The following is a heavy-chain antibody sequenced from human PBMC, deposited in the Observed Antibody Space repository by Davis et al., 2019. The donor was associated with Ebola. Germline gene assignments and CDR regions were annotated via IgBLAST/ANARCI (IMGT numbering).Heavy chain of an antibody. V-gene: IGHV4-4*07. CDR2: IYSSGNI. CDR3: AREPARAV. CDR1: GGSISGYY. Sequence: SETLSLTCTVPGGSISGYYWSWIRQSAGKGLEWIGRIYSSGNINYNPSLQSRVTMSVDTSKNRFSLNLTSVTAAETAIYYCAREPARAVWGKGITVIVSS. J-gene: IGHJ6*04.